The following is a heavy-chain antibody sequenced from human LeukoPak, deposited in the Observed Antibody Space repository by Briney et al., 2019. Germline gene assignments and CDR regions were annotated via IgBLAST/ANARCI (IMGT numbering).Heavy chain of an antibody. D-gene: IGHD1-1*01. CDR2: IKCKRDGETA. V-gene: IGHV3-15*05. CDR3: TRDRYWKLDL. J-gene: IGHJ5*01. Sequence: GGSLRLSCAASGFSFSDVWMNWVRQAPGKGLECVGRIKCKRDGETADYGALVKGRFTISRDDSQNTVYVEMNSLKYEDTAVYYCTRDRYWKLDLWGLGTLVTVSS. CDR1: GFSFSDVW.